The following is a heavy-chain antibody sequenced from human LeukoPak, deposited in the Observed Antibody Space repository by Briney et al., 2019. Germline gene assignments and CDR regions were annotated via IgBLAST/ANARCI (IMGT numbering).Heavy chain of an antibody. CDR1: GGSISIYY. J-gene: IGHJ3*02. CDR2: IYYSGST. D-gene: IGHD3-22*01. CDR3: ARGSPWYYYDSSGAFDI. Sequence: SETLSLTCTVSGGSISIYYWSWIRPPPGKGLEWIGYIYYSGSTNYNPSLKGRVTISVDTSKNQFSLKLSSVTAADTAVYYCARGSPWYYYDSSGAFDIWGQGTMVTVSS. V-gene: IGHV4-59*01.